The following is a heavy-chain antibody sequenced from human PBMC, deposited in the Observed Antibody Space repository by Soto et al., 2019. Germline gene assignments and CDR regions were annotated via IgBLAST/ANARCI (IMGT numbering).Heavy chain of an antibody. CDR1: GYTFTSYD. CDR2: MNPNSGNT. V-gene: IGHV1-8*01. J-gene: IGHJ5*02. CDR3: ARTPSGVIGAPRINWFDP. Sequence: QVQLVQSGAEVKKPGASVKVSCKASGYTFTSYDINWVRQATGQGLEWMGWMNPNSGNTGYAQKYQGRVTMTRDTSISKAYMELSRLGSEDTAVYYCARTPSGVIGAPRINWFDPWGQGTLVTVSS. D-gene: IGHD1-26*01.